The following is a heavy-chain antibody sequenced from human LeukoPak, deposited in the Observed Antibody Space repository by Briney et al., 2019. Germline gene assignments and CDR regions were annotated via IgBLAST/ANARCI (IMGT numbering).Heavy chain of an antibody. CDR2: ISGSGGST. Sequence: GGSLRLSCAASGFTFDDYGMSWVRQAPGKGLEWVSAISGSGGSTYYADSVKGRFTISRDNSKNTLYLQVNSLRAEDTAVYYCAKDTTNSVWWWHYWDQGTLVTVSS. D-gene: IGHD2-21*01. CDR3: AKDTTNSVWWWHY. J-gene: IGHJ4*02. V-gene: IGHV3-23*01. CDR1: GFTFDDYG.